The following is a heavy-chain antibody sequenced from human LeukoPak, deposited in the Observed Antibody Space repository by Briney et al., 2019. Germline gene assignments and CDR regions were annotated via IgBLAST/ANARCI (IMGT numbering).Heavy chain of an antibody. CDR1: GYTFTNYD. D-gene: IGHD2/OR15-2a*01. CDR2: MNPNNGNT. CDR3: VRLKDAIARFSAYDI. Sequence: ASVKVSCKASGYTFTNYDVNWVRQATGQGLEWMGWMNPNNGNTGYAQKFQGRVTMTRNTSISTAYVELSSLRSDDSAVYYCVRLKDAIARFSAYDIWGQGTIVTVSS. J-gene: IGHJ3*02. V-gene: IGHV1-8*01.